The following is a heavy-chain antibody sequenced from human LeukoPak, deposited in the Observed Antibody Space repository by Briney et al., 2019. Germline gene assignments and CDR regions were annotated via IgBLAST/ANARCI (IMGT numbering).Heavy chain of an antibody. CDR2: ISSSSSYI. V-gene: IGHV3-21*01. CDR1: GFTFSSYS. CDR3: ARDRHDILTGYLDY. J-gene: IGHJ4*02. Sequence: PGGSLRLSCAASGFTFSSYSMNWVRQAPGKGLEWVSSISSSSSYIYYADSVKGRFTISRDNAKNSLYLQMNSLRAEDTAVYYCARDRHDILTGYLDYWGQGTLVTVSS. D-gene: IGHD3-9*01.